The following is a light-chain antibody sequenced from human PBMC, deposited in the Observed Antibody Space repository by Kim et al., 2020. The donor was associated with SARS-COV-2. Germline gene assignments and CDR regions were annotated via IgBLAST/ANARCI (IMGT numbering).Light chain of an antibody. CDR3: LLYMDSGLWV. CDR1: SGSVSTSYY. J-gene: IGLJ3*02. V-gene: IGLV8-61*01. CDR2: STN. Sequence: GGTVTLTCGLTSGSVSTSYYPSWYQQTPGQAPRTLIYSTNTRSSGVPDRFSGSILGNKAALTITGAQADDESDYYCLLYMDSGLWVFGGGTKVTVL.